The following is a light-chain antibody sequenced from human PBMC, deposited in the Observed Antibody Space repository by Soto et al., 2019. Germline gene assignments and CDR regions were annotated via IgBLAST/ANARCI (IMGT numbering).Light chain of an antibody. Sequence: QSALTQPRSVSGSPGQSVTISCTGTSSDVGGHKYVSWYQHHPGKAPKLIIYDVTKRPSGVPDRFSGSKSGNTASLTVSGLQEEDEADYHCSSYAGTYNVIFGGGTQLTVL. V-gene: IGLV2-11*01. CDR2: DVT. J-gene: IGLJ2*01. CDR1: SSDVGGHKY. CDR3: SSYAGTYNVI.